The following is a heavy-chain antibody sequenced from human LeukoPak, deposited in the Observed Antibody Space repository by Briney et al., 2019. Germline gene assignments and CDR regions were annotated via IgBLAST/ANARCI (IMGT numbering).Heavy chain of an antibody. D-gene: IGHD2/OR15-2a*01. J-gene: IGHJ4*02. CDR2: INWNADKT. CDR1: GFSFDDHG. CDR3: ARAGSIRASDRSTFYRD. V-gene: IGHV3-20*04. Sequence: GGSLRLSCATSGFSFDDHGMSWVRQAPGKGLEWVSGINWNADKTGYADSVKGRFTISRDNAKNSLYLQMNSLRAEDTALYYCARAGSIRASDRSTFYRDWGQGTLVIVSS.